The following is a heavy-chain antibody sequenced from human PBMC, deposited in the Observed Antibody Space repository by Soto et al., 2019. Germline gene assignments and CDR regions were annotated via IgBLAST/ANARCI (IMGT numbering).Heavy chain of an antibody. V-gene: IGHV3-23*01. Sequence: PGGSLRLSCAASGFTFSSYAINWVRQAPGKGLEWVSTISVSGGGTYYADSVKGRFTISRDNSENTLYLQMNSLRAEDAAIYYCAKDIIGRSNAWPLDCWGQGTLVTVSS. D-gene: IGHD6-19*01. CDR2: ISVSGGGT. CDR3: AKDIIGRSNAWPLDC. J-gene: IGHJ4*02. CDR1: GFTFSSYA.